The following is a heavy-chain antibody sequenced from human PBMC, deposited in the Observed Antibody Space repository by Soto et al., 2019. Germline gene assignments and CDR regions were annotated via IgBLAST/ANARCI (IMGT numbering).Heavy chain of an antibody. Sequence: ASVKVSCKASGYTFTSYDINWVRQATGQGLEWMGWMNPNSGNTGYAQKFQGRVTMTRNTSISTAYMELSSLRSEDTAVYYCARDGYYDSSGYYSIMDYWGQGTLVTVSS. CDR2: MNPNSGNT. J-gene: IGHJ4*02. V-gene: IGHV1-8*01. CDR1: GYTFTSYD. CDR3: ARDGYYDSSGYYSIMDY. D-gene: IGHD3-22*01.